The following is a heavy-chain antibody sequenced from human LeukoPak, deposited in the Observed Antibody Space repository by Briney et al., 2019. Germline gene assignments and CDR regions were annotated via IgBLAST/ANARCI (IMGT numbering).Heavy chain of an antibody. CDR1: GFTFSSFD. J-gene: IGHJ6*03. Sequence: GGSLRLSCAASGFTFSSFDMHWVRQPTGQGLEWVSTIGTASDTYYPGSVEGRFTLSRDNAKNSLYLQMNSLTAGDTAVYYCARGPPRGKYYYMDVWGTGTTVTVSS. V-gene: IGHV3-13*01. CDR2: IGTASDT. D-gene: IGHD1-1*01. CDR3: ARGPPRGKYYYMDV.